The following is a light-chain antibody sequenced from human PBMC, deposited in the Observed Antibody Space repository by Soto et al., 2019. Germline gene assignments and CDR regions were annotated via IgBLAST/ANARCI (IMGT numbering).Light chain of an antibody. CDR2: VNTDGTH. V-gene: IGLV4-69*01. CDR1: SGHSSYT. CDR3: QTWGTGIHVV. Sequence: QSVLTQSPSASASLGASVKITCTLDSGHSSYTIAWHQQQPDKGPRYLMKVNTDGTHAKGDGIPDRFSGSSSGAERYLIISSLQSEDEADYYCQTWGTGIHVVFGEGTKLTVL. J-gene: IGLJ2*01.